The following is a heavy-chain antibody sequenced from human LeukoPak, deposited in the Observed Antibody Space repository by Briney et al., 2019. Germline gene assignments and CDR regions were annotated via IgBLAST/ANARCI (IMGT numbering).Heavy chain of an antibody. J-gene: IGHJ5*02. CDR2: INHSGST. CDR1: GGSFSGYY. D-gene: IGHD6-19*01. CDR3: ARGTSSGWYFSRGNWFDP. V-gene: IGHV4-34*01. Sequence: SETLSLTCAVYGGSFSGYYWSWIRQPPGKGLEWTGEINHSGSTNYNPSLKSRVTISVDTSKNQFSLKLSSVTAADTAVYYCARGTSSGWYFSRGNWFDPWGQGTLVTVSS.